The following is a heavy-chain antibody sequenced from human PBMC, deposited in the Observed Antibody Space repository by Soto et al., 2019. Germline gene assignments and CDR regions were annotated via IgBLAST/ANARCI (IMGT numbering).Heavy chain of an antibody. J-gene: IGHJ4*02. D-gene: IGHD2-2*01. Sequence: PGGSLRLSCVASGCTFSNYAMNWVRQAAGKGLEWVSGISGGSGDSTFYAVSVKGRFTISRDNSKNTLHLQMNSLRTEDTAVYYCAKNQPSWATRAAFDYWGQGTLVTVSS. V-gene: IGHV3-23*01. CDR2: ISGGSGDST. CDR3: AKNQPSWATRAAFDY. CDR1: GCTFSNYA.